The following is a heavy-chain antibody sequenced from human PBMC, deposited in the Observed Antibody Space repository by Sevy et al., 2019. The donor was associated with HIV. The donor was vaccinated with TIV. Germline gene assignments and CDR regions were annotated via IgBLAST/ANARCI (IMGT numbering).Heavy chain of an antibody. D-gene: IGHD2-2*01. CDR1: GLTFSDYY. J-gene: IGHJ6*02. CDR2: ISSSGNTV. Sequence: GGSLRLSCSASGLTFSDYYMTWIRQAPGKGLECISYISSSGNTVYYADSVKGRFTVSRDNAKKSLYLQLNSLRDEDTAVYYCARDNYCISGDGCYGYGLDVWGQGTTVTVSS. V-gene: IGHV3-11*01. CDR3: ARDNYCISGDGCYGYGLDV.